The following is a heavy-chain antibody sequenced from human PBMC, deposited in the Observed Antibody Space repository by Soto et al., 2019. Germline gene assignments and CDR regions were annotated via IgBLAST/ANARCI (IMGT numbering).Heavy chain of an antibody. J-gene: IGHJ4*02. CDR1: GITFKSYA. V-gene: IGHV3-23*01. CDR2: ISGSGNKT. Sequence: PGGSLRLSCVASGITFKSYAMTWVRQAPGKGLEWVSAISGSGNKTFYADSVKGRFTISRDNSKNTLHLHMSSLRVEDTAVYYCVRGVRLHFDLWGQGTLVTVSS. CDR3: VRGVRLHFDL.